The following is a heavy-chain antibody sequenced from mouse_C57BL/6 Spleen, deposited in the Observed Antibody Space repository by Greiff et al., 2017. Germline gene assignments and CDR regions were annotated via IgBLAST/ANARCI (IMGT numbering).Heavy chain of an antibody. J-gene: IGHJ4*01. D-gene: IGHD1-1*01. V-gene: IGHV2-2*01. CDR3: ARIPFYYYGSSYGDY. Sequence: QVQLQQSGPGLVQPSQSLSITCTVSGFSLTSYGVHWVRQSPGKGLEWLGVIWSGGSTDYNAAFISRLSISKDNSKSQVFFKMNSLQADDTAIYYCARIPFYYYGSSYGDYWGQGTSVTVSS. CDR1: GFSLTSYG. CDR2: IWSGGST.